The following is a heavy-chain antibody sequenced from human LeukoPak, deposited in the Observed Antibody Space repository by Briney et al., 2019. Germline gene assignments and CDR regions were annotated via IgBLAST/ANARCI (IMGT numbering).Heavy chain of an antibody. CDR3: ARNGTSSYFDD. V-gene: IGHV4-38-2*01. J-gene: IGHJ4*02. Sequence: SETLSLTCAVSGYSISSGYYWGWIRQAPGKGLEWIGSIYHSGSTHYNPSLKSRVTISVNTPKNQFSLKLSAVTAADTAVYYCARNGTSSYFDDWGQGTLVTVSS. CDR1: GYSISSGYY. CDR2: IYHSGST. D-gene: IGHD2-2*01.